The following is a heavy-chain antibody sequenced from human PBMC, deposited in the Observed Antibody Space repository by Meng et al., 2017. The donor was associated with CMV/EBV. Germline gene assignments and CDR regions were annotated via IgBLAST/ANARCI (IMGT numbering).Heavy chain of an antibody. D-gene: IGHD6-13*01. J-gene: IGHJ6*02. CDR2: IIPIFGTA. CDR3: ARSRGIAAAGLFYYYGMDV. V-gene: IGHV1-69*05. CDR1: GGTFSSYA. Sequence: SVKVSCKASGGTFSSYAISWVRQAPGQGLEWMGGIIPIFGTANYAQKFQGRVTITTDESTSTAYMELSSLRSEDTAVYYCARSRGIAAAGLFYYYGMDVWGQGTTVTVSS.